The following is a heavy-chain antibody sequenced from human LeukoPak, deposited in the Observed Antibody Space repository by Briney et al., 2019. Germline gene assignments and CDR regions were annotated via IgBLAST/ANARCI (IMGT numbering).Heavy chain of an antibody. CDR3: VKVGCSGGSCYPYFDN. Sequence: AGGSLRLSCSASGFTFSNYAMHWVRQAPGKGLEYVSVMSGNGGSTYYADSVKGRFTISRDNSKNTLYLQMSSLRAEDTAVYYCVKVGCSGGSCYPYFDNWGQGTLVTVSS. D-gene: IGHD2-15*01. J-gene: IGHJ4*02. CDR2: MSGNGGST. CDR1: GFTFSNYA. V-gene: IGHV3-64D*06.